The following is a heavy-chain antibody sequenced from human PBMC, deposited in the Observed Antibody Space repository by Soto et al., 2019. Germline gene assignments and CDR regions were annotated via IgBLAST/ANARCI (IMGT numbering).Heavy chain of an antibody. CDR1: GGTFSSYA. CDR2: IIPIFGTA. V-gene: IGHV1-69*12. J-gene: IGHJ6*02. Sequence: QVQLVQSGAEVKKPGSSVKVSCKASGGTFSSYAISWVRQAPGQGLEWMGGIIPIFGTANYAQKNQGRDTITADESTGTAYMELSSLRSEDTAVYYCFRHAPADGYYHAMGVGGQWLTVTVSS. CDR3: FRHAPADGYYHAMGV. D-gene: IGHD6-19*01.